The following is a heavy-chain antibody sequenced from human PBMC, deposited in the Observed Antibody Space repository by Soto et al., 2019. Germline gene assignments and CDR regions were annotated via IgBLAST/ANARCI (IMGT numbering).Heavy chain of an antibody. D-gene: IGHD1-26*01. V-gene: IGHV4-30-4*01. J-gene: IGHJ3*02. CDR1: GGSISSGYYY. CDR3: ARAVGRASDAFDI. Sequence: PSETLSLTCTVSGGSISSGYYYWSWIRQPPGKGLEWIGYIYYSGSTYYNPSLKSRVTISVDTSKNQFSLKLSSVTAADTAVYYCARAVGRASDAFDIWGQGTMITV. CDR2: IYYSGST.